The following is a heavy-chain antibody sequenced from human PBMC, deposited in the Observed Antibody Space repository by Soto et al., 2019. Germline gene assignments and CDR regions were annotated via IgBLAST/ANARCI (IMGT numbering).Heavy chain of an antibody. CDR3: AVSCGGDCPSDEYFQH. J-gene: IGHJ1*01. CDR1: GGTFSSYA. V-gene: IGHV1-69*01. CDR2: IIPIFGTA. D-gene: IGHD2-21*02. Sequence: GASVKGCCKASGGTFSSYAISWVRQAPGQGLEWMGGIIPIFGTANYAQKFQGRVTITADESTSTAYMELSSLRSEDTAVYYCAVSCGGDCPSDEYFQHWGQGTLVTVSS.